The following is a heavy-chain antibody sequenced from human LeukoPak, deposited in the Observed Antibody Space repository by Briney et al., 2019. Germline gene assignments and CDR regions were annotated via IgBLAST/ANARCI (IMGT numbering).Heavy chain of an antibody. Sequence: SETLSLTCAVYGGSFSGYYWSWIRQPAGKGLEWLGRIYTTGSSNYNPSLKSRVTMSVDTSKNQFSLKLSSVTAADTAVYYCARDNPVAGNRGIDYWGQGTLVTVSS. V-gene: IGHV4-4*07. CDR3: ARDNPVAGNRGIDY. CDR2: IYTTGSS. CDR1: GGSFSGYY. J-gene: IGHJ4*02. D-gene: IGHD6-19*01.